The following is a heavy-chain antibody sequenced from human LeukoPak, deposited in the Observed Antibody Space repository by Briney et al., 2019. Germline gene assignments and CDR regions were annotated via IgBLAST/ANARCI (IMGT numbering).Heavy chain of an antibody. CDR3: ARDRGSSGWYEFDY. Sequence: PGGSLRLSCAASGFTSGTYGMSWVREAPGKGLEGVANIKQGGSEKYYVDSVRGRFTISRDNAKNSLYLQMNSLRAEDTAVYYCARDRGSSGWYEFDYWGQGTLVTVSS. CDR2: IKQGGSEK. D-gene: IGHD6-19*01. CDR1: GFTSGTYG. J-gene: IGHJ4*02. V-gene: IGHV3-7*01.